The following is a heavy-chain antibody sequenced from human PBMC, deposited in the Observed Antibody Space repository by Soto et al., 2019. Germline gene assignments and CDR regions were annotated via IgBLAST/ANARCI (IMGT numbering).Heavy chain of an antibody. Sequence: EVQLVESGGGLVKPGGSLRLSCAASGFTFSSYSMNWVRQAPGKGLEWVSSISSSSSYIYYADSVKGRFTIARDNAKNALSLQMNSLRAEDTAVYYCARDIHCSAGTFFFDSCLAMDVWGQGNTVTVSS. D-gene: IGHD2-15*01. V-gene: IGHV3-21*01. J-gene: IGHJ6*02. CDR2: ISSSSSYI. CDR3: ARDIHCSAGTFFFDSCLAMDV. CDR1: GFTFSSYS.